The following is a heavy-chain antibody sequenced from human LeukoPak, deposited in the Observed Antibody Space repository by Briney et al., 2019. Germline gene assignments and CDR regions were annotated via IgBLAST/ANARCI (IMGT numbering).Heavy chain of an antibody. J-gene: IGHJ5*01. Sequence: GGSLRLSCAASGFTVSSYEMNWVRQAPGKGLEWVSYISSSGSTIYYADSVKGRFTISRDNAKNSLYLQMNSLRVEDTGVYYGARHNGWFDYWGQGTLVTVSS. D-gene: IGHD2-8*01. CDR1: GFTVSSYE. CDR2: ISSSGSTI. V-gene: IGHV3-48*03. CDR3: ARHNGWFDY.